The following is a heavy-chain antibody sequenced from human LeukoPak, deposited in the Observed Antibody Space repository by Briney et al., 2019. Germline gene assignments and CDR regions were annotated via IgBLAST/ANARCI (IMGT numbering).Heavy chain of an antibody. CDR3: ARQTITMIVVAVHGAAFDI. V-gene: IGHV4-34*01. D-gene: IGHD3-22*01. J-gene: IGHJ3*02. CDR2: INHSGST. CDR1: GFTFSSYS. Sequence: PGGSLRLSCAASGFTFSSYSMNWVRQPPGKGLEWIGEINHSGSTNYNPSLKSRVTISVDTSKNQFSLKLSSVTAADTAVYYCARQTITMIVVAVHGAAFDIWGQGTMVTVSS.